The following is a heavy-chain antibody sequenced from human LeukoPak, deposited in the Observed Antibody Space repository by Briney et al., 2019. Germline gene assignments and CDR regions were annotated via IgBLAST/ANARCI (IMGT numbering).Heavy chain of an antibody. CDR2: IFYSGSA. Sequence: PSETLSLTFTVSGGSIIPYYWSWIRQPPGKGLEWIGYIFYSGSANYNPSLKSRVTISLDTSRNQFSLRLNSVTAADTAVYYCAREVIATDDYNWFDPWGQGTLVTVSS. V-gene: IGHV4-59*01. D-gene: IGHD6-13*01. J-gene: IGHJ5*02. CDR1: GGSIIPYY. CDR3: AREVIATDDYNWFDP.